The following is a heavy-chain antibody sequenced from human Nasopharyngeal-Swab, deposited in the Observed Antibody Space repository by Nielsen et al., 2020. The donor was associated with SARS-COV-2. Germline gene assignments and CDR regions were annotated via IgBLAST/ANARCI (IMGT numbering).Heavy chain of an antibody. CDR3: ARDPTSVAGTGDYYYGMDV. CDR2: INPNSGGT. Sequence: ASVKVSCKASGYTFTGYYMHWARQAPGQGLEWMGRINPNSGGTNYAQKFQGRVTMTRDTSISTAYMELSRLRSDDTAVYYCARDPTSVAGTGDYYYGMDVWGQGTLVTVSS. D-gene: IGHD6-19*01. J-gene: IGHJ6*02. CDR1: GYTFTGYY. V-gene: IGHV1-2*06.